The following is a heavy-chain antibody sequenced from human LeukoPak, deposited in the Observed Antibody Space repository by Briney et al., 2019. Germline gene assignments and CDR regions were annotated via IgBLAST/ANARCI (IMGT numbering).Heavy chain of an antibody. CDR3: ARRYYDASGYYSLDH. V-gene: IGHV3-48*01. CDR1: GFTFSSYS. J-gene: IGHJ4*02. CDR2: ISSSSSTI. D-gene: IGHD3-22*01. Sequence: GGSLRLSCAASGFTFSSYSMNWVRQAPGKGLEWVSYISSSSSTIYYADSVKGRFTISRDNSKNTLYLQMNSLRAEDTAVYYCARRYYDASGYYSLDHWGQGTLVTVSS.